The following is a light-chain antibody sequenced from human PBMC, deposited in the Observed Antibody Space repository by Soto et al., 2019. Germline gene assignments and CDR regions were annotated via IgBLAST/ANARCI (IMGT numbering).Light chain of an antibody. CDR2: SNN. J-gene: IGLJ3*02. CDR1: SSNIGSNT. V-gene: IGLV1-44*01. CDR3: AAWDDSLNGPV. Sequence: QSVLTQPPSASGTPGQRVTISCSGSSSNIGSNTVNWYQLLPGTAPKLLIYSNNQRPSGVPDRFSGSKSGTSASLAISGLQSEDEADYYCAAWDDSLNGPVFGGGTKPTVL.